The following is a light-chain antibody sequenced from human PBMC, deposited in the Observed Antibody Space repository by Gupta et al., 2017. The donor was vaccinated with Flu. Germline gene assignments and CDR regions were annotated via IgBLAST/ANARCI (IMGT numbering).Light chain of an antibody. CDR1: ETVTSH. V-gene: IGKV3-11*01. J-gene: IGKJ1*01. CDR2: SAS. Sequence: SATLSCGASETVTSHIAWYQRRPGQAPRLLIHSASNRDTGVPDRFSGSGSGTSFTLSISRLEPEDFAVYCCQQDGSSHETFGQGTQVEMK. CDR3: QQDGSSHET.